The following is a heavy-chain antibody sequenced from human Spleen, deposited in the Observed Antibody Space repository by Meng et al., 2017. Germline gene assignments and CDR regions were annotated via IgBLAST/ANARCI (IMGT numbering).Heavy chain of an antibody. CDR1: GGSISSYY. CDR3: ARITVGRGEPVGWFDP. J-gene: IGHJ5*02. D-gene: IGHD3-10*01. Sequence: SETLSLTCIVSGGSISSYYWSWIRQPPGKGLEWIGYIYYSGSTNYNPSLKSRVTISVDTSENQYSLELSSVTAADTAVYYCARITVGRGEPVGWFDPWGQGTLVTVSS. CDR2: IYYSGST. V-gene: IGHV4-59*01.